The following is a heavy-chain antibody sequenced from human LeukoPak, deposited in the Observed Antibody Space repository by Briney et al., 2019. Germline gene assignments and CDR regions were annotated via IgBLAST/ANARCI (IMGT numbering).Heavy chain of an antibody. Sequence: ASVKVSCKASGYTFTGYYMHWVRQAPGQGLEWMGWISAYNGNTNYAQKLQGRVTMTTDTSTSTAYMELRSLRSDDTAVYYCARGGGGPLVNWFDPWGQGTLVTVSS. CDR3: ARGGGGPLVNWFDP. V-gene: IGHV1-18*04. J-gene: IGHJ5*02. CDR1: GYTFTGYY. D-gene: IGHD1-26*01. CDR2: ISAYNGNT.